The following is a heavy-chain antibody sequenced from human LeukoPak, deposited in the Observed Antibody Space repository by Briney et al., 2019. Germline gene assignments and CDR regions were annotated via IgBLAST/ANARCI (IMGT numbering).Heavy chain of an antibody. CDR3: ARGGAYSSSSSGY. CDR1: GFTFSSYW. D-gene: IGHD6-13*01. CDR2: IKQDGSEK. V-gene: IGHV3-7*01. Sequence: GGSLRLSCAASGFTFSSYWMSWVRQAPGKGLEWVANIKQDGSEKYYVDSVKGRFTISRDNAKNSLHLQMNSLRAEDTAVYYCARGGAYSSSSSGYWGQGTLVTVSS. J-gene: IGHJ4*02.